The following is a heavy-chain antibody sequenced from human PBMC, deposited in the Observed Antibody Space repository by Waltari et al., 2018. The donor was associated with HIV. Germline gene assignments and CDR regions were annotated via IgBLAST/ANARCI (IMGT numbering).Heavy chain of an antibody. J-gene: IGHJ3*02. CDR3: AKEEAAAGNAFDI. V-gene: IGHV3-30*18. Sequence: QVQLVESGGGVVQPGRSLRLSCAASGFTFSSYGMPWVRRAPGKGLEWVAVISYDGSNKYYADSVKGRFTISRDNSKNTLYLQMNSLRAEDTAVYYCAKEEAAAGNAFDIWGQGTMVTVSS. D-gene: IGHD6-13*01. CDR1: GFTFSSYG. CDR2: ISYDGSNK.